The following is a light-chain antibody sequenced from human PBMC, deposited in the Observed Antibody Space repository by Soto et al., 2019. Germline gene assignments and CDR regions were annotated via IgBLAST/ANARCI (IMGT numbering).Light chain of an antibody. V-gene: IGLV2-8*01. J-gene: IGLJ1*01. Sequence: QSALTQPPSASGSPGQSVTISCTGTKNDIGVYDVVSWYQHHPGKAPRLIIYEVVHRPSGVPDRFSGSKSGNTASLTVSGLQAAEEADYFCKSYAGSNTYVFGSGTKVTVL. CDR2: EVV. CDR3: KSYAGSNTYV. CDR1: KNDIGVYDV.